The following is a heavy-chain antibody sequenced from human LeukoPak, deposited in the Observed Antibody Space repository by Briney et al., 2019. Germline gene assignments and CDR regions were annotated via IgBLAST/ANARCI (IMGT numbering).Heavy chain of an antibody. CDR2: ISSSGGSS. J-gene: IGHJ3*02. Sequence: GGSLRLSCAASGFTFSSYAMNWVRQAPGKGLEWVSHISSSGGSSYYAGSVKGRFTISRDNSKNSLYLQMNSLRAEDTAVYYCAKALTGTKAFDIWGQGTMVTVSS. V-gene: IGHV3-23*01. CDR3: AKALTGTKAFDI. CDR1: GFTFSSYA. D-gene: IGHD1-20*01.